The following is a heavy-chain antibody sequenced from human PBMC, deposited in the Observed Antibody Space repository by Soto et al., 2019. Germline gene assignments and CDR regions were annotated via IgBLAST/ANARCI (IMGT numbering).Heavy chain of an antibody. D-gene: IGHD3-10*01. Sequence: GGSLRLSCAASGFTFHSYSMNWVRQAPGKGLEWVSSISSSGNSLYYADSLRGRFTISRDNVKNSMFLEMSSLRPEDTGAYFCARDSKSGRGYFDCWGQGTLMTV. J-gene: IGHJ4*02. CDR2: ISSSGNSL. CDR3: ARDSKSGRGYFDC. CDR1: GFTFHSYS. V-gene: IGHV3-21*01.